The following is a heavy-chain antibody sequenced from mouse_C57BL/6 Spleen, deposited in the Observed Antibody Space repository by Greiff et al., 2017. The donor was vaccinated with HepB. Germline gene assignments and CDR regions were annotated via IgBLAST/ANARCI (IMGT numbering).Heavy chain of an antibody. V-gene: IGHV1-64*01. CDR2: IHPNSGST. J-gene: IGHJ1*03. Sequence: QVQLQQPGAELVKPGASVKLSCKASGYTFTSYWMHWVKQSPGQGLEWIGMIHPNSGSTNYNEKFKSKATLTVDKSSSTAYMQLSSLTSEDSAVYYCAREHYGSSYGYWYFDVWGTGTTVTVSS. D-gene: IGHD1-1*01. CDR1: GYTFTSYW. CDR3: AREHYGSSYGYWYFDV.